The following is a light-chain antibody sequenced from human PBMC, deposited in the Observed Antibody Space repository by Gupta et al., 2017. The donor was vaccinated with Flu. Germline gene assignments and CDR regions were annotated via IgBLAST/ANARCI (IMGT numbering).Light chain of an antibody. CDR1: SSDVGSFNL. J-gene: IGLJ1*01. V-gene: IGLV2-23*01. CDR2: EGS. CDR3: CAYAGGNSYV. Sequence: QSALTQPASVSGSPGQSITISCTGTSSDVGSFNLVSWYQQYPGKAPKLMIYEGSKWPSGVSNRFSASKSGNTASLTISGLQADDEADYYCCAYAGGNSYVFGTGTTITVL.